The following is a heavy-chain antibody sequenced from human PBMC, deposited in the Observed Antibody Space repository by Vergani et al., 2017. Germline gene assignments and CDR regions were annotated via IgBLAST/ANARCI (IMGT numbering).Heavy chain of an antibody. V-gene: IGHV3-21*01. Sequence: EVQVVETGGGLVQPGGSLRLSCAASGFTFRNYAMTWVRQAPGKGLEWVSSISSSSSYIYYADSVKGRFTISRDNAKNSLYLQMNSLRAEDTAVYYCARDWRAMVVAAEGDYWGQGTLVTVSS. CDR2: ISSSSSYI. CDR1: GFTFRNYA. J-gene: IGHJ4*02. D-gene: IGHD2-15*01. CDR3: ARDWRAMVVAAEGDY.